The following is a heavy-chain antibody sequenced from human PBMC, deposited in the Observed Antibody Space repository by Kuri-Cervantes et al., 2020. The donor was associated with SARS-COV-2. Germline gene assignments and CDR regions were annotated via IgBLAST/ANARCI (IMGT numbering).Heavy chain of an antibody. Sequence: GGSLRLSCAASGFTFSSYGMHWVRQAPGKGLEWVAVIWYGGSNKYYADSVKGRFTISRDNAKNTLYLQMNSLRAEDTAVYYCAKGKTGDSRWGQGTLVTVSS. V-gene: IGHV3-33*03. J-gene: IGHJ4*02. CDR3: AKGKTGDSR. CDR1: GFTFSSYG. CDR2: IWYGGSNK. D-gene: IGHD7-27*01.